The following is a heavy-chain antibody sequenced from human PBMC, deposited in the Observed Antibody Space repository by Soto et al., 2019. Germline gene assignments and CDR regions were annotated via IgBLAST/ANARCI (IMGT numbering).Heavy chain of an antibody. J-gene: IGHJ4*02. D-gene: IGHD3-22*01. Sequence: LSLTCAVSGYSISSGYYWGWIRQPPGKGLEWIGSIYHSGSTYYNPSLKSRVTISVDTSKNQFSLKLSSVTAADTAVYYCARVDSSGYYRYYFDYWGQGTLVTVSS. CDR3: ARVDSSGYYRYYFDY. CDR1: GYSISSGYY. V-gene: IGHV4-38-2*01. CDR2: IYHSGST.